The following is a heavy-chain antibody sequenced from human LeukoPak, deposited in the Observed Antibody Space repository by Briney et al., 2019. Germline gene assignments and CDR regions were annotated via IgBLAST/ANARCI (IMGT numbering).Heavy chain of an antibody. CDR2: IEEDGSEK. Sequence: GGSLRLSCAASGFTLSSYWMTWVRQAPGKGLEWVADIEEDGSEKYYVDSVKGRFTISRDNAKNSLYLQMNSLRAEDAALYYCARLYCSSTSCHTLHYYYMDVWGKGTTVTVSS. D-gene: IGHD2-2*02. J-gene: IGHJ6*03. CDR3: ARLYCSSTSCHTLHYYYMDV. CDR1: GFTLSSYW. V-gene: IGHV3-7*01.